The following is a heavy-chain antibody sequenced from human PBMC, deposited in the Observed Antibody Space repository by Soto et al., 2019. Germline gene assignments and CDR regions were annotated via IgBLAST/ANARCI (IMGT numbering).Heavy chain of an antibody. V-gene: IGHV4-61*08. CDR2: IYYSGST. Sequence: PSETLSLTCTVSGGSISSGGYHWSWIRQPPGKGLEWIGYIYYSGSTNYNPSLKSRVTISVDTSKNQFSLKLSSVTAADTAVYYCARSITGTRGRAYYYGMDVWGQGTTVTVSS. CDR1: GGSISSGGYH. J-gene: IGHJ6*02. CDR3: ARSITGTRGRAYYYGMDV. D-gene: IGHD1-20*01.